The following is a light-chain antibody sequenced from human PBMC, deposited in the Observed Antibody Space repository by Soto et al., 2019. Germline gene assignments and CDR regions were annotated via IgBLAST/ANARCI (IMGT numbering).Light chain of an antibody. CDR3: SSYAGSNNWV. V-gene: IGLV2-8*01. Sequence: QSALTQPPSASGSPGQSVTISCTGTSSDVGAYNYVYWYQQHPGKAPKLLIYGVTKRPSGVPDRFSGSKSGNTASLTVSGLQAEDEADYYCSSYAGSNNWVFGGGTKLTVL. CDR2: GVT. CDR1: SSDVGAYNY. J-gene: IGLJ3*02.